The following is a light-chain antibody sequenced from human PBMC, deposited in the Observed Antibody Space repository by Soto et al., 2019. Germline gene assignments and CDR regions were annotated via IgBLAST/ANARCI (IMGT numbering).Light chain of an antibody. J-gene: IGLJ1*01. CDR2: EVS. Sequence: QSVLTQPPSASGSPGQSVTISCTGTSSDVGGYNYVSWYQQHPGKAPKLMISEVSKRPSGVPDRFSGSKSGNTASLTVSGLQAADEADYYCKSYAGSNTYVFGTGTKLTVL. V-gene: IGLV2-8*01. CDR1: SSDVGGYNY. CDR3: KSYAGSNTYV.